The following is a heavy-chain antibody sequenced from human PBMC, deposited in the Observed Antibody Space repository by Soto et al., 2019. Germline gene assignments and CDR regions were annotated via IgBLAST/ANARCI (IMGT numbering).Heavy chain of an antibody. J-gene: IGHJ6*02. CDR1: GFTFSSYA. CDR2: ISGSGGST. Sequence: GGSLRLSCAASGFTFSSYAMSWVRQAPGKGLEWVSAISGSGGSTYYADSVKGRFTISRDNSKNTLYLQMNSLRAEDTAVYYCAKEMGYGSGSSDSYYYYGMDVWGQGTTVTVSS. V-gene: IGHV3-23*01. D-gene: IGHD3-10*01. CDR3: AKEMGYGSGSSDSYYYYGMDV.